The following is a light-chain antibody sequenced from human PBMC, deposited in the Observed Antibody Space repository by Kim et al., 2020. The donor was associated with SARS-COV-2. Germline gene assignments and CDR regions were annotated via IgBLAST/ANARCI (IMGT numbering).Light chain of an antibody. CDR1: SGAIASIC. J-gene: IGLJ2*01. V-gene: IGLV6-57*02. CDR2: EDN. Sequence: KTFTISATGSSGAIASICVQWYQQPPGSAPTTVIYEDNQRPSGVPDRFSGSIDSSSNSASLTISGLKTEDEADYYCQSYDSSNHVVFGGGTQLTVL. CDR3: QSYDSSNHVV.